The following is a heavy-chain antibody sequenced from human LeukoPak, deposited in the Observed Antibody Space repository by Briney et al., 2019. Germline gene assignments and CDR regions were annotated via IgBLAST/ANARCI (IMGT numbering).Heavy chain of an antibody. V-gene: IGHV1-2*02. CDR1: GYTFTGYY. CDR3: ARASYNWNGLGY. D-gene: IGHD1-1*01. CDR2: INPNSGGT. Sequence: ASVKVSCKASGYTFTGYYMHWVRQAPGQGLEWMGWINPNSGGTNYAQKFQGRVTMTRDTSISTAYMELSRLRSDDTAVYYCARASYNWNGLGYWGQGTLVTVSS. J-gene: IGHJ4*02.